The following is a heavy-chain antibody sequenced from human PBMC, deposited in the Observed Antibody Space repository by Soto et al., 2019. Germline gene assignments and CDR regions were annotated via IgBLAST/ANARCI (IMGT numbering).Heavy chain of an antibody. CDR2: IIPIFGTA. D-gene: IGHD2-15*01. CDR3: ARRYCSGGSCYYYGMDV. CDR1: GGTFSTYA. Sequence: QVQLVQSGAEVKKPGSSVKVSCKASGGTFSTYAISWVRQAPGQGLEWMGGIIPIFGTANYAQKFQGRVTINADESTSTAYMELSSLRSEDTAVYYCARRYCSGGSCYYYGMDVWGQGTTVTVSS. J-gene: IGHJ6*01. V-gene: IGHV1-69*12.